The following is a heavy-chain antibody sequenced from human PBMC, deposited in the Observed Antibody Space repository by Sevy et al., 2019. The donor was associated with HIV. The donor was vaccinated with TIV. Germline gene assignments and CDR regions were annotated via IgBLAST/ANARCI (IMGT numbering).Heavy chain of an antibody. CDR2: ISSGSGDAT. J-gene: IGHJ4*02. Sequence: GGSLRLSCAASGFTFSNYAMTWVRQAPGKGPEWVSVISSGSGDATYYADSVKGRFAISRDNSRNTLYLQMNSLRAEDTAVYYCAKDARSGGSCKAWDYWGQGTLVTVSS. V-gene: IGHV3-23*01. D-gene: IGHD2-15*01. CDR1: GFTFSNYA. CDR3: AKDARSGGSCKAWDY.